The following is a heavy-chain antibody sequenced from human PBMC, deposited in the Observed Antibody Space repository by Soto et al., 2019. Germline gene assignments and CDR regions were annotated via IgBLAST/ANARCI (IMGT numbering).Heavy chain of an antibody. CDR2: IDPDNGRT. J-gene: IGHJ4*02. CDR3: TRMSRSFDY. CDR1: GYPFSNYH. V-gene: IGHV1-46*03. Sequence: QVLLEQSGAEVRRPGASVKISCQASGYPFSNYHMHWVRQAPGQGLEWMGMIDPDNGRTKFAQSLQGRVTMTRDKSTNSVYMELRALKSEDTAIYFCTRMSRSFDYWGQGSHVTVSS.